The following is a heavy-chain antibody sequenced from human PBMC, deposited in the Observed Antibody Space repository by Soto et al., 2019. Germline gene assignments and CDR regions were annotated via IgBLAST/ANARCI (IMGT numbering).Heavy chain of an antibody. CDR3: ARALYDYVWGSYRNFDY. D-gene: IGHD3-16*02. V-gene: IGHV1-69*06. J-gene: IGHJ4*02. CDR1: GGTVSSYA. CDR2: IIPIFGTA. Sequence: QVQLVQSGAEVKKPGSSVKVSCKASGGTVSSYAISWVRQAPGQGLEWMGGIIPIFGTANYAQKFQGRVTITADKSTSTAYMELSSLRSEDTAVYYCARALYDYVWGSYRNFDYWGQGTLVTVSS.